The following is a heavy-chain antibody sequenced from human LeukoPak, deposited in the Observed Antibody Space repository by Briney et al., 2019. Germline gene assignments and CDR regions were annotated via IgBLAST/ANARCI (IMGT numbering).Heavy chain of an antibody. D-gene: IGHD1-14*01. V-gene: IGHV4-34*01. J-gene: IGHJ5*02. CDR2: INHSGST. Sequence: PSETLSLTCAVYGGSFSGYYWSWIRQPPGKGLEWIGEINHSGSTNYNPSLKSRVTISVDTSKNQFSLKLSSVTAADTAVYYCATRTTRENWFDPWGQGTLVTVSS. CDR1: GGSFSGYY. CDR3: ATRTTRENWFDP.